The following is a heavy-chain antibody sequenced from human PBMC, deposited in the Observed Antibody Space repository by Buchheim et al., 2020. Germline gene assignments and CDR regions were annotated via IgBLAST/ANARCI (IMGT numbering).Heavy chain of an antibody. CDR2: IDHIGST. D-gene: IGHD4-11*01. Sequence: QVQLQQWGAGLLKPSETLSLICAVFGGSFSGHHWSWIRQPPGKGLEWIGEIDHIGSTNYNPSLKGRVSISVDTSENHVSLNLYSVTAADTAVYYCARGLPDYSNFETYFYYFYMDVWGKGTT. V-gene: IGHV4-34*02. CDR3: ARGLPDYSNFETYFYYFYMDV. J-gene: IGHJ6*03. CDR1: GGSFSGHH.